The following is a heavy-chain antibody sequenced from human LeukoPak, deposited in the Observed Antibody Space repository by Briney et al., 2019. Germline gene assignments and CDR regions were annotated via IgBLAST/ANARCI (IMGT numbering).Heavy chain of an antibody. D-gene: IGHD4-23*01. CDR3: ARWATVVTPSLYYYGMDV. J-gene: IGHJ6*02. CDR2: IYYSGST. Sequence: PSETLSLTCTVSGGSISSGDYYWSWIRQPPGKGLEWIGYIYYSGSTYYNPSLKSRVTISVDTSKSQFSLKLSSVTAADTAVYYCARWATVVTPSLYYYGMDVWGQGTTVTVSS. CDR1: GGSISSGDYY. V-gene: IGHV4-30-4*01.